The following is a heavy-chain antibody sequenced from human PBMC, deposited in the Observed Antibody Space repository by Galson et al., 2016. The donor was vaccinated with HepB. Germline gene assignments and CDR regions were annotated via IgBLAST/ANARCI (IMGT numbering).Heavy chain of an antibody. D-gene: IGHD4-23*01. Sequence: SLRLSCAASGFSFRNYAMHWVRQAPGKGLEWVAVMSYDGRRIYYADSVKGRLTISRDNSKNTLFLQMNSLRPDDTAVYYCARPEHGGNPGAFHIWGQGAMVTVSS. CDR1: GFSFRNYA. J-gene: IGHJ3*02. CDR2: MSYDGRRI. V-gene: IGHV3-30*04. CDR3: ARPEHGGNPGAFHI.